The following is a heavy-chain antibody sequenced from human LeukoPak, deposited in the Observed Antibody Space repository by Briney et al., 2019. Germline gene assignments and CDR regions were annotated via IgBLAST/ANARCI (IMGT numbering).Heavy chain of an antibody. CDR2: MSPYTGKT. CDR1: GYTFTTVA. V-gene: IGHV1-8*03. CDR3: GGGYGSAGHYRVFDS. D-gene: IGHD2-15*01. Sequence: ASVKVSCKASGYTFTTVATGGVRQAAGQGPEWMAWMSPYTGKTGYAQKFQGRVTLTTNTSINTVYMELMDLKSEDTAVYYCGGGYGSAGHYRVFDSWGRGTMITVS. J-gene: IGHJ4*03.